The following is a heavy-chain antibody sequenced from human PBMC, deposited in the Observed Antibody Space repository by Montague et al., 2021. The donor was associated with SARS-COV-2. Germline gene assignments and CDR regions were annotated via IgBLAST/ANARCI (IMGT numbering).Heavy chain of an antibody. J-gene: IGHJ5*02. CDR2: INHSGST. CDR3: ARGPRITMIVVVITDIWFDP. Sequence: SETLSLTCAVYGGSVSDYYWSWIRQPPGKGLEWIGEINHSGSTNYNPSXXGRVTTSVDTSKNQFSLKLTSVTAADTAVYYCARGPRITMIVVVITDIWFDPWGQGTLVTVSS. CDR1: GGSVSDYY. V-gene: IGHV4-34*01. D-gene: IGHD3-22*01.